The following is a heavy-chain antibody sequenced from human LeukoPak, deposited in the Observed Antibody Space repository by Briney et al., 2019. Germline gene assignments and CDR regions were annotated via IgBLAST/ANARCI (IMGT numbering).Heavy chain of an antibody. CDR3: VRGGQCSGGSCYADYFYYYMDV. J-gene: IGHJ6*03. CDR2: ISYGGGTK. Sequence: GGSLRLSCAASGFSFSDYYISWISQAPGKGLEWVSYISYGGGTKHYADSVKGRFTVSRDNAKNSVILQMNSLRDEDTAVYYCVRGGQCSGGSCYADYFYYYMDVWGKGTTVTVSS. CDR1: GFSFSDYY. D-gene: IGHD2-15*01. V-gene: IGHV3-11*04.